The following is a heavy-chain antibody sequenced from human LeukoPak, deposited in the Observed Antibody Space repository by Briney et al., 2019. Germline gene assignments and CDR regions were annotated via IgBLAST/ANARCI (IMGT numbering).Heavy chain of an antibody. CDR3: TTEKILRFEGPDY. D-gene: IGHD3-10*01. CDR2: IKSKTDGGTT. V-gene: IGHV3-15*01. Sequence: GGSLRLSCAASGFTFSNAWMSWVRQAPGKGLEWVGRIKSKTDGGTTDYAAPVKGRFTISRDDSKNTLYLQMNSLKTEDTAVYYCTTEKILRFEGPDYWGQGTLVTVSS. CDR1: GFTFSNAW. J-gene: IGHJ4*02.